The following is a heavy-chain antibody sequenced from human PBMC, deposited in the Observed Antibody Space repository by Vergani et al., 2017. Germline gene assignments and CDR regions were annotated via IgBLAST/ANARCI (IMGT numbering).Heavy chain of an antibody. CDR1: GFTFSSYW. J-gene: IGHJ3*02. CDR3: ASLRFGRAFDI. D-gene: IGHD3-10*01. CDR2: IKQDGSEK. Sequence: EVQLVESGGGLVQPGGSLRLSCAASGFTFSSYWMSWVRQVPGKGLEWVSNIKQDGSEKYYVDSVKGRFTISRDNAKNSLYLQMNSLRAEDTAVYYCASLRFGRAFDIWGQGTMVTVSS. V-gene: IGHV3-7*01.